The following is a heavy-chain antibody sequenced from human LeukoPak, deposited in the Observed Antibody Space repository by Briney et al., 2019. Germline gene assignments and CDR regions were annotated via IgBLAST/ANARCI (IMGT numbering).Heavy chain of an antibody. Sequence: GESLKISCEGSGYTFTSYWIAWVRQMPGKGLEWMGIIYPGDSDTRYSPSFQGQVTISADKSISTAYLQWSSLKASDTAMYYCARHRGSSGGSWLPAGRDYMDVWGKGTTVTISS. CDR1: GYTFTSYW. CDR2: IYPGDSDT. CDR3: ARHRGSSGGSWLPAGRDYMDV. V-gene: IGHV5-51*01. D-gene: IGHD2-15*01. J-gene: IGHJ6*03.